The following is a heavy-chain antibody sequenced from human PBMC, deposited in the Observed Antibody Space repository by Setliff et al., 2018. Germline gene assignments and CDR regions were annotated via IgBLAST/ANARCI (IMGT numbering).Heavy chain of an antibody. D-gene: IGHD7-27*01. J-gene: IGHJ3*02. CDR1: GGSISSMSYY. V-gene: IGHV4-61*02. CDR2: MYGNS. CDR3: ARGPGAATGEGFDI. Sequence: SETLSLTCTVPGGSISSMSYYWTWIRQPAGKGLEWIGRMYGNSNYNPSLKSRVTMSIDTSKNKFSLKLSSVTAADTAVYYCARGPGAATGEGFDIWGQGTMVTVSS.